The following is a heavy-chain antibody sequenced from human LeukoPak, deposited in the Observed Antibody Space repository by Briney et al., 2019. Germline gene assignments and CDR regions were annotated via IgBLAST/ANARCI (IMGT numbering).Heavy chain of an antibody. CDR3: ASINSYGYPHGIDY. CDR2: IIPILGIA. J-gene: IGHJ4*02. Sequence: ASVKVSCKACGGTFSSYAISWVRQAPGQGLGWMGRIIPILGIANYAQKFQGRVTITADKSTSTAYMQLSSLRSEDTAVYYCASINSYGYPHGIDYWGQGTLVTVSS. V-gene: IGHV1-69*04. CDR1: GGTFSSYA. D-gene: IGHD5-18*01.